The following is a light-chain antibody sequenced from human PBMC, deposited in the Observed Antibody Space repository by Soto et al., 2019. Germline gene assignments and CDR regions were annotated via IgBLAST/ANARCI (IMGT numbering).Light chain of an antibody. CDR2: DAS. J-gene: IGKJ3*01. V-gene: IGKV1-5*01. Sequence: DLQMTQSPSTLSASVGDRVTITCRASQSINSWLAWYQQKPGKAPKLLIYDASSLESGVPSRFSGSGSGTEFTLTISRLQPDDFATYYCQQYDTYSFTFGPGTKVDIK. CDR1: QSINSW. CDR3: QQYDTYSFT.